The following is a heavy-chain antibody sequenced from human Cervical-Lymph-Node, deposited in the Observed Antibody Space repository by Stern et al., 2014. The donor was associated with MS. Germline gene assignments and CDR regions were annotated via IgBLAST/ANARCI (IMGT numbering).Heavy chain of an antibody. CDR3: ARAGVWDVLDN. CDR2: IYSDGRT. D-gene: IGHD3-3*01. V-gene: IGHV3-53*01. J-gene: IGHJ4*02. Sequence: EDQLVESGGGLVQPGGSLRLSCEVSGFSVRTNYMNWVRPAPGKGLECISIIYSDGRTSYADSVKGRFSISRDDSKNTLYLEMNSLRAEDTAVYYCARAGVWDVLDNWGQGTLVTVSS. CDR1: GFSVRTNY.